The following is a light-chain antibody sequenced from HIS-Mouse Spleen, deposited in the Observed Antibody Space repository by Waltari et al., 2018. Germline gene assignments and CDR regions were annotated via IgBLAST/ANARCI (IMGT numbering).Light chain of an antibody. J-gene: IGKJ1*01. Sequence: DIVMTQSPDSLAVSPGERATINRKSSQSVLYSSNNKNYLAWYQQKPGQPPKLLIYWSSTRESGVPDRFSGSGSGTDFTLTISSMQAEDVAVYYCQQYYSTPWTFGQGTKVEIK. V-gene: IGKV4-1*01. CDR2: WSS. CDR3: QQYYSTPWT. CDR1: QSVLYSSNNKNY.